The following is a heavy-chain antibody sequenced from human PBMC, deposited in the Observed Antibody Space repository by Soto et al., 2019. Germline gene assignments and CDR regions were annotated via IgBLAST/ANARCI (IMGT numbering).Heavy chain of an antibody. CDR3: ATAPPRRFGGLDV. V-gene: IGHV3-30-3*02. D-gene: IGHD3-10*01. CDR1: GLTFSTYA. CDR2: ISYDENNK. J-gene: IGHJ6*02. Sequence: QVQLVESGGGVGQPGRSLRLSCAASGLTFSTYALHWVRQAPGRGLEWVAVISYDENNKYYADSVTGRFTISRDNSKNTLYLQMSSLRIEDAAVYYCATAPPRRFGGLDVWGQGTTVAVSS.